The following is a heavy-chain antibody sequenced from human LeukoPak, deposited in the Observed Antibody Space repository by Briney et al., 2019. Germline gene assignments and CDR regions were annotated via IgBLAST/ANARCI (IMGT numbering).Heavy chain of an antibody. CDR3: ARERGYSGYVYYYYGMDV. D-gene: IGHD5-12*01. CDR2: INHSGST. J-gene: IGHJ6*02. V-gene: IGHV4-34*01. Sequence: PSETLSLTCAVYGGSFSGYYWSWIRQPPGKGLEWIGEINHSGSTNYNPPLKSRVTISVDTSKNQFSLKLSSVTAADTAVYYCARERGYSGYVYYYYGMDVWGQGTTVTVSS. CDR1: GGSFSGYY.